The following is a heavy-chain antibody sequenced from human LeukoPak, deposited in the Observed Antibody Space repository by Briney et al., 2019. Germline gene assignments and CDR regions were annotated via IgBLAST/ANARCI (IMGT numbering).Heavy chain of an antibody. Sequence: SVKVSCKASGGTFSSYAISWVRQAPGQGLEWTGGIIPIFGTASYAQKFQGRVTITADESTSTAYMELSSLRSEDTAVYYCASDPSGSYYIFGSFDYWGQGTLVTVSS. CDR3: ASDPSGSYYIFGSFDY. D-gene: IGHD1-26*01. CDR1: GGTFSSYA. J-gene: IGHJ4*02. CDR2: IIPIFGTA. V-gene: IGHV1-69*13.